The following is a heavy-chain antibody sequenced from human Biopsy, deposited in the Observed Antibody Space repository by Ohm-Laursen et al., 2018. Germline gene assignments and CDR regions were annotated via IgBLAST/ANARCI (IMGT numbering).Heavy chain of an antibody. D-gene: IGHD5-12*01. V-gene: IGHV4-34*01. CDR1: GESSSGYF. Sequence: WQTLSLTCAVNGESSSGYFWNWIRQPPGKGLEWIGEINQSGSTKYNPSLKRRATLSADSSNSRFSLRLTSVTAADTAIYYCARGSGYFKLDVWGQGTTVTVSS. CDR2: INQSGST. J-gene: IGHJ6*02. CDR3: ARGSGYFKLDV.